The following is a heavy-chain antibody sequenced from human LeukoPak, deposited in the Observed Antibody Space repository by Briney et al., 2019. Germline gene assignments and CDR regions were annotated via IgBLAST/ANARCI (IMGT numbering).Heavy chain of an antibody. J-gene: IGHJ6*03. V-gene: IGHV3-74*01. CDR3: ARRLGYCSSTSCYATGNYYYYYMDV. Sequence: GGSLRLSCAASGFTFSNAWMSWVRQAPGKGLVWVSRINSDGSSTSYADSVKGRFTISRDNAKNTLYLQMNSLRAEDTAVYYCARRLGYCSSTSCYATGNYYYYYMDVWGKGTTVTVSS. CDR1: GFTFSNAW. CDR2: INSDGSST. D-gene: IGHD2-2*01.